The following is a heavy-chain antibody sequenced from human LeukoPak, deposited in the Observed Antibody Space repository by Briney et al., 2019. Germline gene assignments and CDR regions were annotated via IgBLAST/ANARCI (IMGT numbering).Heavy chain of an antibody. D-gene: IGHD5-18*01. CDR2: INHNGNVN. V-gene: IGHV3-7*01. CDR3: ARDLAYSRLDY. J-gene: IGHJ4*02. Sequence: GGSLRLSCAASGFTSSSYWMNWARQAPGKGLEWVASINHNGNVNYYVDSVKGRFTISRDNAENSLYLQMNSLRVEDTAFYYCARDLAYSRLDYWGQGMLVTVSS. CDR1: GFTSSSYW.